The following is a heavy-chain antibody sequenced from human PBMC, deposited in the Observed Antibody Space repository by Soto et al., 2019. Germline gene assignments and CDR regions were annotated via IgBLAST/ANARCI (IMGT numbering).Heavy chain of an antibody. CDR3: ARLGRLLSSPYYYYGMDV. D-gene: IGHD6-25*01. V-gene: IGHV1-69*01. CDR2: IIPIFGTA. Sequence: QVQLVQSGAEVKKPGSSVTVSCTASGGTFSSYAISGVRQAPGQGLEWMGGIIPIFGTANYSQKFQGRVTITPDESTSTAYMELSSLRSEDTALYYCARLGRLLSSPYYYYGMDVWGQGTTVTVSS. CDR1: GGTFSSYA. J-gene: IGHJ6*02.